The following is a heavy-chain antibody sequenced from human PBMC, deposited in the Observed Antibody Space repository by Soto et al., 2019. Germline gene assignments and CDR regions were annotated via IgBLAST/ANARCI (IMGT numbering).Heavy chain of an antibody. Sequence: QVQLQESGPGLVKPSQTLSLTCTVSGGSISSGGYYWSWIRQHPGKGLEWIGYIYYSGSTYYNPSLKSRVTISVDTSKNQFSLKLSSVTAADTAVYYSARDWATVGSLNWFDPWGQGTLVTVSS. V-gene: IGHV4-31*03. CDR2: IYYSGST. D-gene: IGHD4-4*01. CDR3: ARDWATVGSLNWFDP. J-gene: IGHJ5*02. CDR1: GGSISSGGYY.